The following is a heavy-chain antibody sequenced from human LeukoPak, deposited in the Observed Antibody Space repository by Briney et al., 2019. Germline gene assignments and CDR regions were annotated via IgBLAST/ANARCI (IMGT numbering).Heavy chain of an antibody. V-gene: IGHV3-74*01. CDR1: GFTFTTYW. CDR3: ARGHGDFPVNYYFDL. CDR2: IESDGTST. J-gene: IGHJ2*01. D-gene: IGHD4-17*01. Sequence: GGSLRLSCAASGFTFTTYWMHWVRQAPGKGLVWVSRIESDGTSTSYADSVKGRFTISRDNAKNTLYLQMNSLRAEDTAVYYCARGHGDFPVNYYFDLWGRGTLVTVSS.